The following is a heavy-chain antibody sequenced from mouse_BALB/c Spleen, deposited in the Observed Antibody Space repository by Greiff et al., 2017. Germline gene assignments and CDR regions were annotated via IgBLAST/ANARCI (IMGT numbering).Heavy chain of an antibody. V-gene: IGHV14-1*02. CDR2: IDPENGNT. CDR1: GFNIKDYY. Sequence: VQLKQSGAELVRPGALVKLSCKASGFNIKDYYMHWVKQRPEQGLEWIGWIDPENGNTIYDPKFQGKASITADTSSNTAYLQLSSLTSEDTAVYYCARTEGDGYYDAMDYWGQGTSVTVSS. J-gene: IGHJ4*01. CDR3: ARTEGDGYYDAMDY. D-gene: IGHD2-3*01.